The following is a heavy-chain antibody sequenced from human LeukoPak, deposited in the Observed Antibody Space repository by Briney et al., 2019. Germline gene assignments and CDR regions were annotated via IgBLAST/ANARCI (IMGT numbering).Heavy chain of an antibody. CDR1: GYTFTGYA. D-gene: IGHD2-15*01. CDR2: INTNTGNP. V-gene: IGHV7-4-1*02. CDR3: ASGGGPPYYYYYGMDV. J-gene: IGHJ6*02. Sequence: GASVKVSCKASGYTFTGYAMNWVRQAPGQGLEWMGWINTNTGNPTYAQGFTGRFVFSLDTSVSTAYLQISSLKAEDTAVYYCASGGGPPYYYYYGMDVWGQGTTVTVSS.